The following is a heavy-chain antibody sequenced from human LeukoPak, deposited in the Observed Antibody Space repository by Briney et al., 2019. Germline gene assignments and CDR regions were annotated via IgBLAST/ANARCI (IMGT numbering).Heavy chain of an antibody. CDR2: MNPNSGNT. D-gene: IGHD2-15*01. J-gene: IGHJ4*02. Sequence: ASVKVSCKASGYTFTSYDINWVRQATGQGLEWMGWMNPNSGNTGYAQKFQGRVTMTRNTSITTAYMELSSLRSEDTAVYYCARGLEVAALFLGYWGQGTLVTVSS. V-gene: IGHV1-8*01. CDR1: GYTFTSYD. CDR3: ARGLEVAALFLGY.